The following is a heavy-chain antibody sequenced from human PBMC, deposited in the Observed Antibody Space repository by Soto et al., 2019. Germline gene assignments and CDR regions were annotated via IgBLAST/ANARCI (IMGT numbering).Heavy chain of an antibody. CDR3: ARDPGGYYGMDV. Sequence: SETLSLTCTVSGGSVNSYYWSWIRQPPGKGLEWIGYIFYSGSTKSNPSLKSRVTISVDTSKNQFSLKLSSVTAADTAVYYCARDPGGYYGMDVWGQGTTVTVSS. CDR2: IFYSGST. D-gene: IGHD3-10*01. CDR1: GGSVNSYY. V-gene: IGHV4-59*02. J-gene: IGHJ6*02.